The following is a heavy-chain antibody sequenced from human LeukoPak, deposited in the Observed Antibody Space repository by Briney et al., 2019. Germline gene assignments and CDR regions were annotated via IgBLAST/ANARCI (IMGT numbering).Heavy chain of an antibody. CDR1: GYSITSGYY. D-gene: IGHD3-10*01. J-gene: IGHJ4*02. V-gene: IGHV4-38-2*01. CDR2: IYHSGST. CDR3: ARHTFYYGWGRED. Sequence: SDTLSLTCAVSGYSITSGYYWGWIRQPPGKGLEWIGSIYHSGSTYYNPSLKSRVSISVDTSQNQFSLKLSSVTAADPALSHLARHTFYYGWGREDWGQGTLVSVSS.